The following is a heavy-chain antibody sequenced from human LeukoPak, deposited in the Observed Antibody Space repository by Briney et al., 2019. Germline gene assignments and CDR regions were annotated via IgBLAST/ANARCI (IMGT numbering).Heavy chain of an antibody. CDR3: ARDSLDILTGKSPNPQYYYYYGMDV. V-gene: IGHV1-69*13. D-gene: IGHD3-9*01. CDR1: GGTFSSYA. Sequence: ASVKVSCKASGGTFSSYAISWVRQAPGQGLEWMGGIIPIFGTANYAQKFQGRVTITADESTSTAYMELSSLRSEDTAVYYCARDSLDILTGKSPNPQYYYYYGMDVWGQGTTVTVSS. J-gene: IGHJ6*02. CDR2: IIPIFGTA.